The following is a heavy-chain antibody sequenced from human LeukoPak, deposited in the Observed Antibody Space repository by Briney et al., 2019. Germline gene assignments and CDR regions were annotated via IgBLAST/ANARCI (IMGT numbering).Heavy chain of an antibody. CDR3: ARGGTAMDDFDY. Sequence: SETLSLTCTVSGGSISSYYWSWIRQPPGKGLEWIGYIYYSGSTSYNPSLKSRVTISVDTSMNQFSLKLSSVTAADTAVYYCARGGTAMDDFDYWGQGTLVTVSS. CDR2: IYYSGST. D-gene: IGHD5-18*01. J-gene: IGHJ4*02. V-gene: IGHV4-59*01. CDR1: GGSISSYY.